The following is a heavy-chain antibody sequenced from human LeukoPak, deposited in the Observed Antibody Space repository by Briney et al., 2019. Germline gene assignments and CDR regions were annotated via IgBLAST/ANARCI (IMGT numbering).Heavy chain of an antibody. Sequence: PGGSLSLSCAASGFIFSSYGMHWVRQAPGKGLEWVAVIWYDGSNKFYADTVKGRFIISRDNSKNTLYLQMNSLRAEDTAVFYCARGPWGQQQVEVTAFDIWGQGTKVTVSS. CDR3: ARGPWGQQQVEVTAFDI. CDR1: GFIFSSYG. D-gene: IGHD6-13*01. V-gene: IGHV3-33*01. CDR2: IWYDGSNK. J-gene: IGHJ3*02.